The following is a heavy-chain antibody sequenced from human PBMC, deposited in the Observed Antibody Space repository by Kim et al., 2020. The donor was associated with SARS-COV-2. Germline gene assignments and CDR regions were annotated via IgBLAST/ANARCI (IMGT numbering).Heavy chain of an antibody. CDR3: ARAFSGGSCGK. J-gene: IGHJ4*02. D-gene: IGHD2-15*01. Sequence: GGSLRLSCAASGFTFSNYDMHWVRQAPGKGLECVSFITSSITKYYAGSVKGRFTISRDNAKNSIYLQMDSLRDEDTAVYFCARAFSGGSCGKGGQGTLVT. V-gene: IGHV3-48*02. CDR2: ITSSITK. CDR1: GFTFSNYD.